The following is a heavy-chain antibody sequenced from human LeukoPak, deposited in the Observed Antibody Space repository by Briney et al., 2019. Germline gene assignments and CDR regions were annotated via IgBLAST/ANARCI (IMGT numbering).Heavy chain of an antibody. Sequence: SETLSLTCAVYGGSFSGYYWSWIRQPPGKGLEWIGEINHSGSTNYNPSLKSRVTISVDTSKNQFSLKLSSVTAADTAVYYCARELGVFRAVLFDYWGQGTLVTVSS. CDR3: ARELGVFRAVLFDY. V-gene: IGHV4-34*01. D-gene: IGHD3-16*01. CDR2: INHSGST. CDR1: GGSFSGYY. J-gene: IGHJ4*02.